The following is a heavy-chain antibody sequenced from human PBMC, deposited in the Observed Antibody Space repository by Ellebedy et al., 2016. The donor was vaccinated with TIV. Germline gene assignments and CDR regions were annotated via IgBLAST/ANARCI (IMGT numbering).Heavy chain of an antibody. J-gene: IGHJ4*02. CDR3: TTGDNWNGGAGY. CDR2: IDDDGSFT. CDR1: GFTLSSYW. V-gene: IGHV3-74*01. Sequence: PGGSLRLSCAASGFTLSSYWMHWVRQAPGKGLVWVSRIDDDGSFTDYADSVRGRFTVSRDIAKNTLYLQMNSLKTEDTAVYYCTTGDNWNGGAGYWGQGTLVTVSS. D-gene: IGHD1-1*01.